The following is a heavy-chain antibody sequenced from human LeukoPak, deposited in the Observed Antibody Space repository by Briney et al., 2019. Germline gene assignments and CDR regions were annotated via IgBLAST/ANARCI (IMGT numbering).Heavy chain of an antibody. CDR1: GGSINSGDYY. J-gene: IGHJ6*03. Sequence: SETLSLTCTVSGGSINSGDYYWNWIRQPAGKGLEWIGRIYTSGGTNYNPSLKSRVTMSVDTSKNQFSLKLSSVTAADTAVYYCARDQYCSSTSCYTGGFTSYYYYYMDVWGKGTTVTVSS. V-gene: IGHV4-61*02. CDR3: ARDQYCSSTSCYTGGFTSYYYYYMDV. D-gene: IGHD2-2*02. CDR2: IYTSGGT.